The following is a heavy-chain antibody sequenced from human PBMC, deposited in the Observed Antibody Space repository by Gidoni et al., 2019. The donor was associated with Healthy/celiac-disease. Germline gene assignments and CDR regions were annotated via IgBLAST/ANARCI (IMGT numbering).Heavy chain of an antibody. J-gene: IGHJ3*02. Sequence: QVQLVESGVGLVTPGGSLRLSCAASGFTFSDYYMSWIRQAPGKGLEWVSYISSSGSTIDYADSVKGRFTISRDNAKNSLYLQMNSLRAEDTAVYYCARDLRLQSYAFDIWGQGTMVTVSS. CDR3: ARDLRLQSYAFDI. V-gene: IGHV3-11*01. D-gene: IGHD4-4*01. CDR1: GFTFSDYY. CDR2: ISSSGSTI.